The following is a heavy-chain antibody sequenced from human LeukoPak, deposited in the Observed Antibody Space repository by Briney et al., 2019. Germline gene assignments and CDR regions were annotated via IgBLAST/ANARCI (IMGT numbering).Heavy chain of an antibody. V-gene: IGHV1-69*13. CDR2: IIPIFGTA. Sequence: GASVKVSCKASGGTFSSYAISWVRQAPGQGLEWMGGIIPIFGTANYAQKFQGRVTITADESTSTAYMELSSLRSEDTAVYYCARDITGGSYDDIWGQGTMVTVSS. CDR3: ARDITGGSYDDI. J-gene: IGHJ3*02. CDR1: GGTFSSYA. D-gene: IGHD1-26*01.